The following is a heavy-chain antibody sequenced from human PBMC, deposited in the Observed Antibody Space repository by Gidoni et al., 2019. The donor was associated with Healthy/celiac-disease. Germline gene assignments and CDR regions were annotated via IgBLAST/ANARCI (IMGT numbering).Heavy chain of an antibody. J-gene: IGHJ4*02. D-gene: IGHD3-9*01. CDR2: ISGSGGST. Sequence: EVQLLESGGGLVQPGGSLRLSCAASGFTFSSYAMSWVRQAPGKGLEWVSAISGSGGSTYYADSVKGRFTISRDNSKNTLYLQMNSLRAEDTAVYYCATYYDILTGSTYYFDYWGQGTLVTVSS. CDR3: ATYYDILTGSTYYFDY. CDR1: GFTFSSYA. V-gene: IGHV3-23*01.